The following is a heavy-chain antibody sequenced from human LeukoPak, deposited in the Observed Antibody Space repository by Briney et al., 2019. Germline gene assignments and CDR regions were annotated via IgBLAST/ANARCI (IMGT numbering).Heavy chain of an antibody. CDR2: ISYDGSNK. V-gene: IGHV3-30-3*01. D-gene: IGHD6-19*01. Sequence: GRSLRLSCAASGFTFSSYAMHWVRQAPGKGLEWVAVISYDGSNKYYADSVKGGFTISRDNSKNTLYLQMNSLRAEDTAVYYCARGVFWRTNSYSSGSPDYWGQGTLVTVSS. CDR1: GFTFSSYA. J-gene: IGHJ4*02. CDR3: ARGVFWRTNSYSSGSPDY.